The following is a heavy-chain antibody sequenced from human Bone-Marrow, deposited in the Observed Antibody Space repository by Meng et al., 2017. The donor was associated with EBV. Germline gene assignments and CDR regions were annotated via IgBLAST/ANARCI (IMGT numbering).Heavy chain of an antibody. CDR3: ARISGVPGAAFDY. CDR1: GYPFNSYG. J-gene: IGHJ4*02. D-gene: IGHD2-2*01. CDR2: ISGYYGNT. Sequence: VQRVKSGAEWRKPGAYVNVSCKASGYPFNSYGISWVRQAPGQGLEWMGWISGYYGNTNYAQKVQGRVSMTTDTSTSTAYMELRSLRSDDTAVYYCARISGVPGAAFDYWGQGTLVTVSS. V-gene: IGHV1-18*01.